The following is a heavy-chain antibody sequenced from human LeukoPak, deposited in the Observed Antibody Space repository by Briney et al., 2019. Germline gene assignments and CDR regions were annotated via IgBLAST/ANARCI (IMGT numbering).Heavy chain of an antibody. D-gene: IGHD3-10*01. J-gene: IGHJ4*02. CDR2: ISGSSSFI. Sequence: GGSLRLSCAASGFIFSRYSMNWVRQAPGKGLEWVSSISGSSSFIYYADSVKGRFTISRDNAKNSLYLQMNSLRAEDTAVYYCAILSAQVLLWFGHWGQGTLVTVSS. CDR1: GFIFSRYS. CDR3: AILSAQVLLWFGH. V-gene: IGHV3-21*01.